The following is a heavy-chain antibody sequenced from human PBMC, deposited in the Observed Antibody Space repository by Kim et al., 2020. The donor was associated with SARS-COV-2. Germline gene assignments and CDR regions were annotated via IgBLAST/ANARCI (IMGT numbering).Heavy chain of an antibody. Sequence: GVLRLSCTTSGFTFTGYAMSWVRQAPGKGLEWVSSIDGSDGTTYYVDSVKGRFTISRDNSKNTLYLQMNSLRADDTAVYYCMKGGWGWIWDHWGQGTRVTVSS. CDR1: GFTFTGYA. J-gene: IGHJ4*02. V-gene: IGHV3-23*01. CDR2: IDGSDGTT. CDR3: MKGGWGWIWDH. D-gene: IGHD2-2*03.